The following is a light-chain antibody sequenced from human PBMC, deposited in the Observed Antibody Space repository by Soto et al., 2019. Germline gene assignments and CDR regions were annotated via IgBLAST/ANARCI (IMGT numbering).Light chain of an antibody. J-gene: IGKJ2*01. V-gene: IGKV3-15*01. CDR1: QSISTA. Sequence: EIAMTQSPATLSVSPGERATLSCRASQSISTALAWYQQIPGQPPILLIYSASISDTVVPATFTVSGSGSESTLTNSGPQSEDFAIYDCQPDHYWPLTSGQGTRLE. CDR3: QPDHYWPLT. CDR2: SAS.